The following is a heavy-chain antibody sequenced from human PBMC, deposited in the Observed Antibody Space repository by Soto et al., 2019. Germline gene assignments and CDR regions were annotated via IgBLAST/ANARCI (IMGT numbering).Heavy chain of an antibody. CDR3: ARNGLAGTGTNDY. V-gene: IGHV3-23*01. D-gene: IGHD1-1*01. Sequence: EVQLLESGGGLVQPGGSLRLSCAASGFTFSSYAMSWVRQAPGKGLEWVSAISGSGGSTYYADSVKGRFTISRDNSKNTLYLQMISLRAEDTAVYYCARNGLAGTGTNDYWGQGTLVPVSS. CDR2: ISGSGGST. CDR1: GFTFSSYA. J-gene: IGHJ4*02.